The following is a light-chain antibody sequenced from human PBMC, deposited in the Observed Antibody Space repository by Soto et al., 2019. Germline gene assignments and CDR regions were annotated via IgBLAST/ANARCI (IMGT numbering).Light chain of an antibody. J-gene: IGKJ2*01. Sequence: EIVLTQSPGTLSLSPGESATISCRASQSFSTNYLAWYQHKAGQAPRLLIYGASTRATGIPDRFSGSGSGTDYTLTISRLEPEDFAVYYCQQYASSMVYTFGQGTKLEVK. CDR3: QQYASSMVYT. V-gene: IGKV3-20*01. CDR2: GAS. CDR1: QSFSTNY.